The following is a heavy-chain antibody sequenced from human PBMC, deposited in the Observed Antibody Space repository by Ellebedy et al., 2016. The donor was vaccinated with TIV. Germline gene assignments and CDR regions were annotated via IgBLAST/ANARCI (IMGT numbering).Heavy chain of an antibody. Sequence: SETLSLXXSVSGGSINSGDYYWSWIRQPPGKGLEWLGYIYYSGTTYYNTSLKSRITISVDTSKNQSSLRLSSVTAADTAVYFCARETDFWSDSSYFDYWGQGILVTISS. V-gene: IGHV4-30-4*01. D-gene: IGHD3-3*01. CDR1: GGSINSGDYY. CDR2: IYYSGTT. J-gene: IGHJ4*02. CDR3: ARETDFWSDSSYFDY.